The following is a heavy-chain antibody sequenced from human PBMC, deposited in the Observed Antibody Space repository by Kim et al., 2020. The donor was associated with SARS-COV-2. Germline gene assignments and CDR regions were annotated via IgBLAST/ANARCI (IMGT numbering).Heavy chain of an antibody. CDR2: IYYSGST. CDR1: GGSISSSSYY. CDR3: ARPRGGVAAAVLD. V-gene: IGHV4-39*01. J-gene: IGHJ4*02. Sequence: SETLSLTCTVSGGSISSSSYYWGWIRQPPGKGLEWIGSIYYSGSTYYNPSLKSRVTISVDTSKNQFSMKLSSVTAADTAVYYCARPRGGVAAAVLDWGQGTLVTVSS. D-gene: IGHD6-13*01.